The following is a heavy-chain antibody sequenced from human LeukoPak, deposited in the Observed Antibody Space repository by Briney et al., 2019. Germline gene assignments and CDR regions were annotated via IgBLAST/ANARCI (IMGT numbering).Heavy chain of an antibody. CDR3: AKRQNLPGVEPAANPIDY. V-gene: IGHV3-23*01. J-gene: IGHJ4*02. D-gene: IGHD2-2*01. CDR2: LSGSGGST. Sequence: PGGSLRLSCAASGFTFRNYAMTWVRQAPGKGLEWVSSLSGSGGSTYYADSVRGRFTISRDNFKDTVYLQMNSLRAEDTAVYYCAKRQNLPGVEPAANPIDYWGQGTLVTVSS. CDR1: GFTFRNYA.